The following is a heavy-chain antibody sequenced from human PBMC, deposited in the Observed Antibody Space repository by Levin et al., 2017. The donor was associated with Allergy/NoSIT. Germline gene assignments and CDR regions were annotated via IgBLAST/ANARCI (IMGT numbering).Heavy chain of an antibody. CDR2: ISPYNGDT. J-gene: IGHJ3*02. V-gene: IGHV1-18*01. D-gene: IGHD5-18*01. CDR3: ARELADTAADTFEI. CDR1: GYSFTFFG. Sequence: ASVKVSCKASGYSFTFFGISWVRQAPGQGLEWMGWISPYNGDTNYAQKFQGRVTMTTDTSTSTAYMELRSLRSDGTAGDDCARELADTAADTFEIWGQGTMVTVSS.